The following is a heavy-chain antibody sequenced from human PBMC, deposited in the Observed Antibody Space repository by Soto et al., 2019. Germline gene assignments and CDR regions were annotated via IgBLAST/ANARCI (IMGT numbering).Heavy chain of an antibody. J-gene: IGHJ3*01. CDR3: ARDVNYGDYFSYAFDV. V-gene: IGHV3-30-3*01. CDR1: GFTFSTYA. Sequence: QVQLVESGGGVVQPGWSLRLSCAASGFTFSTYAIHWVRQAPGKGLEWVAVISYDGSKKYYADSVKGRFTISRDNSRDTLSLQMDSLGADDTAVYYCARDVNYGDYFSYAFDVWGQGTKVTVSS. CDR2: ISYDGSKK. D-gene: IGHD4-17*01.